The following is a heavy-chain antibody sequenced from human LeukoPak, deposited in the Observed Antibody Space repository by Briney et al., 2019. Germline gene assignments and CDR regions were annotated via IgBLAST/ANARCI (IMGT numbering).Heavy chain of an antibody. V-gene: IGHV4-31*03. J-gene: IGHJ4*02. CDR2: SYYSGST. CDR3: ARSPTYYYDSSGYYLDS. CDR1: GGSISSGGYY. D-gene: IGHD3-22*01. Sequence: SQTLSLTCTVSGGSISSGGYYWSWIRQHPGKGLEWIVYSYYSGSTYYNPSLKSRVTISVDTSKNQFSLKLNSVTAADTAVYYCARSPTYYYDSSGYYLDSWGQGTLVTVSS.